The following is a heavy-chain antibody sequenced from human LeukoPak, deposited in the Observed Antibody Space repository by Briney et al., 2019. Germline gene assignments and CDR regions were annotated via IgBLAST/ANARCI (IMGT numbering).Heavy chain of an antibody. CDR2: INTNTGNP. J-gene: IGHJ3*02. D-gene: IGHD2-15*01. CDR1: GYTFTSYA. Sequence: ASVKVSCKASGYTFTSYAMNWVRQAPGQGLEWMGWINTNTGNPTYAQGFTGRFVFSLDTSVSTAYLQISSLKAEDTAVYYCASTVAATPIPTFDIWGQGTMVTVSS. V-gene: IGHV7-4-1*02. CDR3: ASTVAATPIPTFDI.